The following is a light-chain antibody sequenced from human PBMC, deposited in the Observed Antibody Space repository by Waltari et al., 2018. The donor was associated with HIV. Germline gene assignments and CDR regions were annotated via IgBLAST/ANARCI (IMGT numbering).Light chain of an antibody. Sequence: QSALTQPRSVSGSPGQSVTISCTGTSSDVGDYNSVSCYQPHQGKAPKLMIYDVSKWPSGVLDLFSGSNSGNTASLTISGLEAEEEADYYFCSYAGTYTYVVGTGTKVTVL. CDR2: DVS. V-gene: IGLV2-11*01. J-gene: IGLJ1*01. CDR3: CSYAGTYTYV. CDR1: SSDVGDYNS.